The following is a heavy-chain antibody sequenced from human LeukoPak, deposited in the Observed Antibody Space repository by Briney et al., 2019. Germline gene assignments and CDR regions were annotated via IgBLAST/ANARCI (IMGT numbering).Heavy chain of an antibody. CDR2: ISAYNGNT. J-gene: IGHJ4*02. Sequence: ASVKVSCKASGYTFTSYGISWVRQAPGQGLEWMGWISAYNGNTNYAQKLQGRVTMTTDTSTSTAYMELRSLRSDDTAVYYCARLVYFDGSGYYTHWGQGTLVTVSS. CDR1: GYTFTSYG. CDR3: ARLVYFDGSGYYTH. D-gene: IGHD3-22*01. V-gene: IGHV1-18*01.